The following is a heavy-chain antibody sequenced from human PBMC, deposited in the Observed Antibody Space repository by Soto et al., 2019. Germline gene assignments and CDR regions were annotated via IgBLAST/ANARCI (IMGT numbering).Heavy chain of an antibody. J-gene: IGHJ6*02. V-gene: IGHV3-30-3*01. CDR3: ARETVTGFYYYGMDV. CDR2: ISYDGSNK. Sequence: GGSLILSCAASGFTFSSYAMHWVRQAPGKGLEWVAVISYDGSNKYYADSVKGRFTISRDNSKNTLYLQMNSLRAEDTAVYYCARETVTGFYYYGMDVWGQGTTVTVS. D-gene: IGHD4-4*01. CDR1: GFTFSSYA.